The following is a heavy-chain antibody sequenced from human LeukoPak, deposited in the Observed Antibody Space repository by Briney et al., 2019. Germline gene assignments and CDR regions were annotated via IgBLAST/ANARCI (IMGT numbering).Heavy chain of an antibody. CDR3: ARDSVGAYCGGDCYYY. V-gene: IGHV1-69*13. J-gene: IGHJ4*02. CDR2: IIPIFGTA. CDR1: GGTFSSYA. Sequence: ASVKVSCKASGGTFSSYAISWVRQAPGQGLEWMGGIIPIFGTANYAQKFQGRVTITADESTSTAYMELSSLRSEDTAVYHCARDSVGAYCGGDCYYYWGQGTLVTVSS. D-gene: IGHD2-21*02.